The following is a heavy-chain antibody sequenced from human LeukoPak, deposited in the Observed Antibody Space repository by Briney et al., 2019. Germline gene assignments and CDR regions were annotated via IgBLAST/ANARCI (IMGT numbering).Heavy chain of an antibody. CDR2: IYYSGST. J-gene: IGHJ4*02. V-gene: IGHV4-39*01. CDR3: ARLGIVVVPADLPFDY. D-gene: IGHD2-2*01. CDR1: GGSISSSSYY. Sequence: SETLSLTCTVSGGSISSSSYYWGWIRQPPGKGLEWIGSIYYSGSTYHNPSLKSRVTISVDTSKNQFSLKLSSVTAADTAVYYCARLGIVVVPADLPFDYWGQGTLVTVSS.